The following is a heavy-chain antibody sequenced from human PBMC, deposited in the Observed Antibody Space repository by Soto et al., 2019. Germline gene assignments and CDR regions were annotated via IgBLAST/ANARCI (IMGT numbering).Heavy chain of an antibody. CDR3: AGTTHRASRVDWFDP. CDR2: IYYSGST. Sequence: KTSETLSLTCTVSGGSISSYYGSWIRQPPGKGLVWVGYIYYSGSTNYNASLKSRVTISVDTSKTQFSLKLSSVTAADTAVYYCAGTTHRASRVDWFDPWGQGTLVTVSS. CDR1: GGSISSYY. V-gene: IGHV4-59*01. J-gene: IGHJ5*02. D-gene: IGHD2-15*01.